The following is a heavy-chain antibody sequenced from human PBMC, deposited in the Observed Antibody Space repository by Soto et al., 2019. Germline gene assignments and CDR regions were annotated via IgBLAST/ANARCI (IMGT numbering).Heavy chain of an antibody. CDR2: IYWDNDK. CDR3: ARSLWFGELH. D-gene: IGHD3-10*01. Sequence: QITLKESGPTLVKPTQTLTLTCSFSGFSLSTTGVGVGWIRQSPGKALEWLAIIYWDNDKRYSPSLKSRVTITKYTSKNQVVLTVTNMDPVDTGTYYCARSLWFGELHWGQGALVTVSS. V-gene: IGHV2-5*02. J-gene: IGHJ4*02. CDR1: GFSLSTTGVG.